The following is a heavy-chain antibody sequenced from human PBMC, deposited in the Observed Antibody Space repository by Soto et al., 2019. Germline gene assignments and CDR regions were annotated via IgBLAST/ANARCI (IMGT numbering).Heavy chain of an antibody. CDR2: TRHKNERFTT. Sequence: EVQLVESGGGXXXXGGXXXXXCAASXXXXXXXYMDXXXXXXGKGLEWVGRTRHKNERFTTEYAASVKGRFTISRDASTYSLSLQMNSLKTEDSATYYCGVWIAGVGYWGQGTLVTVAA. CDR3: GVWIAGVGY. V-gene: IGHV3-72*01. D-gene: IGHD6-13*01. CDR1: XXXXXXXY. J-gene: IGHJ4*02.